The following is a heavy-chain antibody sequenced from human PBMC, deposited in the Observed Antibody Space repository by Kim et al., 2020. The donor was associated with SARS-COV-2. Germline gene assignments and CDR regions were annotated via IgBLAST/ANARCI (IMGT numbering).Heavy chain of an antibody. J-gene: IGHJ5*02. V-gene: IGHV4-34*01. D-gene: IGHD3-9*01. CDR2: INHSGST. Sequence: SETLSLTCAVYGGSFSGYYWSWIRQPPGKGLEWIGEINHSGSTNYNPSLKSRVTISVDTSKNQFSLKLSSVTAADTAVYYCARVVSYYDIFRKVDWFDPWGQGTLVTVSS. CDR3: ARVVSYYDIFRKVDWFDP. CDR1: GGSFSGYY.